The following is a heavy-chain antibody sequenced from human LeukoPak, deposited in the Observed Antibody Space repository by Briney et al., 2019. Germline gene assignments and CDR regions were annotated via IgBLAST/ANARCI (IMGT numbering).Heavy chain of an antibody. CDR2: IYYSGST. CDR1: GGSISSYY. J-gene: IGHJ4*02. Sequence: SETLSLTCSVSGGSISSYYWSWIRQPPGKGLEWIGYIYYSGSTNYNPSLKSRVTISVDTSKNQFSLKLSSVTAADTAVYYCAGGLYSSGWLFDYWGQGTLVTVSS. CDR3: AGGLYSSGWLFDY. D-gene: IGHD6-19*01. V-gene: IGHV4-59*08.